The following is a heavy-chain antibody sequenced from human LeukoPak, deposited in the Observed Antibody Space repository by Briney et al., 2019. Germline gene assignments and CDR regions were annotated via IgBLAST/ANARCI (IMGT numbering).Heavy chain of an antibody. J-gene: IGHJ2*01. D-gene: IGHD3-3*01. CDR3: ARKPHDFWSGYRSWYFDL. CDR2: IKQDGSEK. CDR1: GFTFSSYW. Sequence: PGGSLRLSCAASGFTFSSYWMSWVRQAPGKGLEWVANIKQDGSEKYYVDSVKGRFTISRDNAKNSLYLQMNSLRAEDTAVYYCARKPHDFWSGYRSWYFDLWGRGTLVTVSS. V-gene: IGHV3-7*01.